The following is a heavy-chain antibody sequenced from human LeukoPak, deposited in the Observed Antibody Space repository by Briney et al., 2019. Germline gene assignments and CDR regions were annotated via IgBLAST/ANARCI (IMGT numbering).Heavy chain of an antibody. CDR3: AISPGVMITFGGAPATDYFDY. CDR1: GYTFSDYY. Sequence: ASVKVSCKASGYTFSDYYMHWVRQAPGQGLEWMGWINPNSGGTNYAQKFQGRVTMTRDTSISTAYMEVSRLRSDDTAVYYCAISPGVMITFGGAPATDYFDYWGQGTLVTVSS. V-gene: IGHV1-2*02. D-gene: IGHD3-16*01. J-gene: IGHJ4*02. CDR2: INPNSGGT.